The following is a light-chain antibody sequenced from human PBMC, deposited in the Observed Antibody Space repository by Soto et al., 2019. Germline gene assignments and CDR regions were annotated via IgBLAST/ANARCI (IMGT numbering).Light chain of an antibody. V-gene: IGLV1-44*01. CDR1: SSNIGSRA. Sequence: QSVLTQPPSASGTPGQRVTISCSGSSSNIGSRAVNWYQQLQGTAPKLLIYSNNQRPSGVPDRFAGSKSGTSASLAIRGLQSEDEGDYHCATWDDSVSGYVFGTVTQLSVL. CDR3: ATWDDSVSGYV. CDR2: SNN. J-gene: IGLJ1*01.